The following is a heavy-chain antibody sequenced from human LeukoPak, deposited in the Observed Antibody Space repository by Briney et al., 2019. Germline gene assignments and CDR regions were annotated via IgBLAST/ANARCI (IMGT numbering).Heavy chain of an antibody. V-gene: IGHV4-30-2*01. CDR2: IYHSGST. CDR3: ASELQGYGGIDY. Sequence: SQTLSLTCTVSGGSISSSGYYWSWIRQPPGKGLEWIGYIYHSGSTYYNPSLKSRVTISVDRSKNQFSLKLSSVTAADTAVYYCASELQGYGGIDYWGQGTLVTVSS. CDR1: GGSISSSGYY. D-gene: IGHD4-23*01. J-gene: IGHJ4*02.